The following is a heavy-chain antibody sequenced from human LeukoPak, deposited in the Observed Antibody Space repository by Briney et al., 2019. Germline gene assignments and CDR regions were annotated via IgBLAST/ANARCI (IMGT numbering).Heavy chain of an antibody. Sequence: SETLSLTCAVSGYSISSGYYWGWIRPPPGKGLEWIVSIYHSGSTYYNPSLKSRVTISVDTSKNQFSLKLSSVTAADTAVYYCAICSSTRTHAFDIWGQGTMVTVSS. CDR3: AICSSTRTHAFDI. CDR2: IYHSGST. V-gene: IGHV4-38-2*01. J-gene: IGHJ3*02. CDR1: GYSISSGYY. D-gene: IGHD2-2*01.